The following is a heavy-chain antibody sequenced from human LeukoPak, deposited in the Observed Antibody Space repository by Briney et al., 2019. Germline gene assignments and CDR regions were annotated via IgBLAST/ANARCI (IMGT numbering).Heavy chain of an antibody. V-gene: IGHV3-23*01. CDR1: GFTFSSYA. J-gene: IGHJ4*02. D-gene: IGHD3-10*01. CDR3: AKDRPPYYGSGSYYNV. CDR2: ISGSGGST. Sequence: GGSLRLSCAASGFTFSSYAMSWVRQAPGKGLEWVSAISGSGGSTYYADSVKGRFTVSRDNSKNTLYLQMNSLRAEDTAVYYCAKDRPPYYGSGSYYNVWGQGTLVTVSS.